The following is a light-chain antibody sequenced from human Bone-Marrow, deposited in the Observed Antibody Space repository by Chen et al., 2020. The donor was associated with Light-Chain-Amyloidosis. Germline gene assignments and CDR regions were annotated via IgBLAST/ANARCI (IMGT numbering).Light chain of an antibody. Sequence: SYELTQPPSVSVSPGQTARITCSGDDLPTKYAYWYQQKPGQAPVLVIHRDTERPSGISERFSGSSSGTPAPLTISGVQAEDEADDHCQSADSSGTYEVIFGGGTKLTVL. J-gene: IGLJ2*01. CDR2: RDT. CDR1: DLPTKY. V-gene: IGLV3-25*03. CDR3: QSADSSGTYEVI.